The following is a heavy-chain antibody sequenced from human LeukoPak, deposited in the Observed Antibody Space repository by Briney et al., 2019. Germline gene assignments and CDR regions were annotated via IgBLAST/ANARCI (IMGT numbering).Heavy chain of an antibody. V-gene: IGHV4-39*07. CDR2: IYYSGST. J-gene: IGHJ4*02. D-gene: IGHD6-19*01. CDR3: ARKSSGWYYFDY. Sequence: ASETLSLTCTVSGGSISSSSYYWGWIRQPPGKGLEWIGSIYYSGSTYYNPSLKSRVTISVDKSKNQFSLKLSSVTAADTAVYYCARKSSGWYYFDYWGQGTLVTVSS. CDR1: GGSISSSSYY.